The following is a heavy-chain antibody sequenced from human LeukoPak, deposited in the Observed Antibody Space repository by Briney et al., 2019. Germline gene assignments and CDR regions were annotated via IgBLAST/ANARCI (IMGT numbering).Heavy chain of an antibody. J-gene: IGHJ4*02. CDR2: INDSGENT. D-gene: IGHD6-13*01. CDR3: AKVPRGIAAAGTSY. CDR1: RFTFSSYA. Sequence: GGSLRLSCSASRFTFSSYAMTWVRQAAGKGLEWLSGINDSGENTFYADSVKGRFTISRDNSKNTLYLQMNSLRAEDTAVYYCAKVPRGIAAAGTSYWGQGTLVTVSS. V-gene: IGHV3-23*01.